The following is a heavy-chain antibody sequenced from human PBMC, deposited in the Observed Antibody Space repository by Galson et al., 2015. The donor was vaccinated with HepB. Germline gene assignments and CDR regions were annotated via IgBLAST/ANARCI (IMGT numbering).Heavy chain of an antibody. CDR3: ARTALCRGGSCYHLDY. Sequence: SLRLSCATSGFTFSNYEMNWLRQVPGRGLEWVSYISISGSTMYYADSVKGRFTISRDNAKNSLYLQMNSLRAEDTAMYYCARTALCRGGSCYHLDYWGQGTLVTVSS. CDR2: ISISGSTM. CDR1: GFTFSNYE. V-gene: IGHV3-48*03. D-gene: IGHD2-15*01. J-gene: IGHJ4*02.